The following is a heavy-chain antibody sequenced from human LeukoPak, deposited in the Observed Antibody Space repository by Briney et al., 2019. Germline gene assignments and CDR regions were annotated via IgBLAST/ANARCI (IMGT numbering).Heavy chain of an antibody. D-gene: IGHD1-14*01. V-gene: IGHV3-53*01. Sequence: GGSLRLSCAASGFTVITNDMTWVRQAPGKGLEWVSVLYSDGDTKYADSGQGRFTISRDNSKNTLYLEMNSLSPDDTAVYYCARGVEPLAANTLAYWGQGTLVTVSS. CDR3: ARGVEPLAANTLAY. CDR1: GFTVITND. CDR2: LYSDGDT. J-gene: IGHJ4*02.